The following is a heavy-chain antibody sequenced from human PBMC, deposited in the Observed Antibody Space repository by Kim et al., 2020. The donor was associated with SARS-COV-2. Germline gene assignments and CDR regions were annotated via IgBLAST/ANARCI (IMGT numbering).Heavy chain of an antibody. CDR1: GFSVSDNY. CDR3: ARATYCRKINCETSNMDV. D-gene: IGHD2-15*01. V-gene: IGHV3-53*04. Sequence: GGSLRLSCAASGFSVSDNYITWVRRTPGKGLEWVAVVYRSGSTYNVDSVKGRFTISRHNSENTVYLQMNSLRPDDTAVYYCARATYCRKINCETSNMDVGGEGTTVTVSS. J-gene: IGHJ6*03. CDR2: VYRSGST.